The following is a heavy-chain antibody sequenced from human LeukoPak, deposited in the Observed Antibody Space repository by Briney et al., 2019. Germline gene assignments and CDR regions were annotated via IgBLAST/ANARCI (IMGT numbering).Heavy chain of an antibody. CDR2: IYYSGST. CDR3: ARVDCSSTSCYWGFDAFDI. J-gene: IGHJ3*02. D-gene: IGHD2-2*01. CDR1: GGSISSSSYY. V-gene: IGHV4-39*07. Sequence: NPSETLSLTCTGSGGSISSSSYYWGWIRQPPGKGLEWIGSIYYSGSTYYNPSLKSRVTISVDTSKNQFSLKLSSVTAADTAVYYCARVDCSSTSCYWGFDAFDIWGQGTMVTVSS.